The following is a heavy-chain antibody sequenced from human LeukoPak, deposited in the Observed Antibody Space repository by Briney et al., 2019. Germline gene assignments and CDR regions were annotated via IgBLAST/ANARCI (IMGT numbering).Heavy chain of an antibody. CDR3: AGSVSAYAGRGWFDP. Sequence: SEPLSPTCSVSGGSIRSLGYSWGWLRQPPGKGLEWIASMYYTGTTYYNPSLKSRVTISVDTSKNQFSLNLTSVTAADTAVFYCAGSVSAYAGRGWFDPWGQGTLMTASS. CDR1: GGSIRSLGYS. V-gene: IGHV4-39*07. CDR2: MYYTGTT. D-gene: IGHD5-12*01. J-gene: IGHJ5*02.